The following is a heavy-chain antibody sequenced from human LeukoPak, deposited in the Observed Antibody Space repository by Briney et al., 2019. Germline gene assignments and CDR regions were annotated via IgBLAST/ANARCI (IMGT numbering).Heavy chain of an antibody. Sequence: ASVKVSCKASGYTFTSYGISWVRQAPGQGLEWMGWISAYNGNTNYAQKLQGRVTMTTDTSTSTAYMELRSLRSDDTAVYYCARDAKAYGSGSYPLDYWGLGTLVTVSS. D-gene: IGHD3-10*01. CDR2: ISAYNGNT. V-gene: IGHV1-18*01. J-gene: IGHJ4*02. CDR3: ARDAKAYGSGSYPLDY. CDR1: GYTFTSYG.